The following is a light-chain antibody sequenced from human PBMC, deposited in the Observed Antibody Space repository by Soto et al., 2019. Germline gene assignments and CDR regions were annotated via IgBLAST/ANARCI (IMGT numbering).Light chain of an antibody. CDR2: GAS. J-gene: IGKJ4*01. Sequence: EIVMTQSPATLSVSPGERATLSCRASQSVSSNLAWYQQKPGQAPRLLIYGASTRATGIPARFSGSGSGTEFPLTISSLQSEDFAVYSCQQYNNWPPLTFGGATKVEIK. CDR3: QQYNNWPPLT. V-gene: IGKV3-15*01. CDR1: QSVSSN.